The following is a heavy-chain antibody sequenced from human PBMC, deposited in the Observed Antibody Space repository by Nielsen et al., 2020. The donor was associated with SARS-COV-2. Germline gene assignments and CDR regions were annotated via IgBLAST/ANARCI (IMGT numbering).Heavy chain of an antibody. CDR2: INTNTGNP. V-gene: IGHV7-4-1*02. CDR3: ARDVQVGARYYDSSGASYYYYYGMDV. D-gene: IGHD3-22*01. J-gene: IGHJ6*02. CDR1: GYTFTSYA. Sequence: ASVQVSCKASGYTFTSYAMNWVRQAPGQGLEWTGWINTNTGNPTYAQGFTGRFVFSLDTSVSTAYLQISSLKAEDTAVYYCARDVQVGARYYDSSGASYYYYYGMDVWGQGTAVTVSS.